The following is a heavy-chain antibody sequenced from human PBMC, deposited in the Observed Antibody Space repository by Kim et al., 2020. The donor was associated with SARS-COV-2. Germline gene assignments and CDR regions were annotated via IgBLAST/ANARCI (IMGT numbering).Heavy chain of an antibody. D-gene: IGHD3-16*02. CDR3: ARVIWGSYRYTDS. CDR1: GYTFTNYA. J-gene: IGHJ4*02. Sequence: ASVNVSCKASGYTFTNYAISWVRQAPGQGLEGMGWINTDTGNPTYAQAFTGRFVFTVDTSVSTTYLQISSLKAEDTALYYCARVIWGSYRYTDSWGQGTLVTVSS. V-gene: IGHV7-4-1*02. CDR2: INTDTGNP.